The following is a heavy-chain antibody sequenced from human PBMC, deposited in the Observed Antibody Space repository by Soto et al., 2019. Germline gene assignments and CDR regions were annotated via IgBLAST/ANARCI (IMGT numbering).Heavy chain of an antibody. D-gene: IGHD3-10*01. CDR2: INPNGGST. Sequence: ASVKVSCKASGYTLTDYSMSWVRQAPGQGLEWMGIINPNGGSTNYAQTFQGRVTLTRDTSTSTVNMELRSLTSEDTAVYYCARDAYPTLMRLWESGMDVWGRGTTVTVSS. CDR1: GYTLTDYS. J-gene: IGHJ6*02. CDR3: ARDAYPTLMRLWESGMDV. V-gene: IGHV1-46*01.